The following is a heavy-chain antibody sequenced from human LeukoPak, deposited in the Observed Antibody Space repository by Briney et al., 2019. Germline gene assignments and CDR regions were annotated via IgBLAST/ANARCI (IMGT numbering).Heavy chain of an antibody. CDR1: GYTFGAYY. CDR3: ARVRIAARPFSRNWFDP. D-gene: IGHD6-6*01. J-gene: IGHJ5*02. CDR2: TNPNSGGT. V-gene: IGHV1-2*02. Sequence: ASVKVSCKASGYTFGAYYMHWVRQAPGQGLEWMGWTNPNSGGTNYAQKFQGRVTMTRDTSISTAYMELSRLRSDDTAVYYYARVRIAARPFSRNWFDPWGQGTLVTVSS.